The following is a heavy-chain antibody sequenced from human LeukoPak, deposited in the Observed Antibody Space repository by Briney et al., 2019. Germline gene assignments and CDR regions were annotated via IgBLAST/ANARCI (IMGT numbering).Heavy chain of an antibody. CDR3: AHIAAPGTA. J-gene: IGHJ5*02. D-gene: IGHD6-13*01. CDR2: LHHSGST. CDR1: GASISAYY. Sequence: SETLSLTCSVSGASISAYYWSWVRQPPGKGLEWIGYLHHSGSTNYNPSLRSRVTISVDTSKNQFSLKLSSVTAADTAVYYCAHIAAPGTAWGQGILVTVSS. V-gene: IGHV4-59*08.